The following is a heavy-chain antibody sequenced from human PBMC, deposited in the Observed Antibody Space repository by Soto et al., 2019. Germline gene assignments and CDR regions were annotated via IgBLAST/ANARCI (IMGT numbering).Heavy chain of an antibody. D-gene: IGHD2-2*01. CDR2: IYHSGSA. V-gene: IGHV4-4*02. CDR1: GASSSSSQW. J-gene: IGHJ3*02. CDR3: ATVCCTSTNCYNDAFDM. Sequence: QVQLQESGPGLVKPSGTLSLTCAVSGASSSSSQWWSWVRQPPGKGLEWIGQIYHSGSANYNPSLKSRVTISVDKSKNQLSLKLRSVTAADAAVYFCATVCCTSTNCYNDAFDMWGQGTMVTVSS.